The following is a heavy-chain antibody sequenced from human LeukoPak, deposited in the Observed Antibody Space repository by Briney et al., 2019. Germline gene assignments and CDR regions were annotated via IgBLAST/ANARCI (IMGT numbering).Heavy chain of an antibody. CDR1: TFSFSRYP. J-gene: IGHJ4*02. D-gene: IGHD4/OR15-4a*01. Sequence: PGGSLRLSCAASTFSFSRYPMGWVRQAPGKGLEWVGRIKTKTDGGTADYAAPVKGRFTISRDDSKTTLYLQMNSLKTEDTAVYFCATDKGARDFWGQGTLVTVSS. CDR2: IKTKTDGGTA. V-gene: IGHV3-15*01. CDR3: ATDKGARDF.